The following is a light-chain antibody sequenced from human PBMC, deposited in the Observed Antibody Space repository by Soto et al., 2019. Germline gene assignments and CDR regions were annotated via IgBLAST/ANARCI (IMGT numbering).Light chain of an antibody. CDR3: SSYTSSSSYV. CDR2: DVS. V-gene: IGLV2-14*01. CDR1: SSDVGGYNY. J-gene: IGLJ1*01. Sequence: QSVLTQPASVYESPGRSITISCTGTSSDVGGYNYVSWYQQHPGKAPKLMIYDVSNRPSGVSNRFSGSKSGNTASLTISGLQAEDEADYYCSSYTSSSSYVFGTGTKVTVL.